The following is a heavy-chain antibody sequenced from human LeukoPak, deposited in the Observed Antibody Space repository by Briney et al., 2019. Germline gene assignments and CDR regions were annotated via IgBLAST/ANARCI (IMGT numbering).Heavy chain of an antibody. V-gene: IGHV4-39*01. J-gene: IGHJ4*02. CDR3: ARVRVGATRTFDC. CDR1: GGSISSFDYY. CDR2: ISYIGST. D-gene: IGHD1-26*01. Sequence: SETLSLTCTVSGGSISSFDYYWGWIRQPPGKGLEWIGSISYIGSTYHNPSLKSRVTISVDTSKNQFSLKLSSVTAADTAVYYCARVRVGATRTFDCWGQGTLVTVSS.